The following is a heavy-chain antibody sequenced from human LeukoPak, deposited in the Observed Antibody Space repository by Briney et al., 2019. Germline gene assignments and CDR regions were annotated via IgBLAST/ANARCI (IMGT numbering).Heavy chain of an antibody. CDR2: IRHDGCDN. CDR3: AKGRLGEWLGYFDSSGSTNYFEN. Sequence: GCSQRLSRAPSRFSLRPYGMHWVRQAPGEEVTGVAFIRHDGCDNLYGGSVKGRFAISRDNPKNTMYLKMNSQRPEDTAVYYCAKGRLGEWLGYFDSSGSTNYFENWGQGTRVTVSS. J-gene: IGHJ4*02. V-gene: IGHV3-30*02. CDR1: RFSLRPYG. D-gene: IGHD3-22*01.